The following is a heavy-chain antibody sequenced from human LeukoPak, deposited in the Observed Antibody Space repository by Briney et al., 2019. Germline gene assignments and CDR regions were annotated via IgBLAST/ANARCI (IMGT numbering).Heavy chain of an antibody. CDR1: GFTFSNYF. Sequence: AGGSLRLSCAASGFTFSNYFMHWVRQAPGKGLEWVADIASGGSHTFYVESVKGRFTISRDNSKNTLYLQMNSLGPEDTAVYFCARERQDTVIHSGAFDIWGQGTMVTVSS. V-gene: IGHV3-30-3*01. J-gene: IGHJ3*02. D-gene: IGHD2-21*02. CDR2: IASGGSHT. CDR3: ARERQDTVIHSGAFDI.